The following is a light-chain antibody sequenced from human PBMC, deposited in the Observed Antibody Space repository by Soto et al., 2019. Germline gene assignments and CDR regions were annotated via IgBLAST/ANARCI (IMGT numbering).Light chain of an antibody. V-gene: IGKV1-5*03. CDR1: QTISSW. CDR3: QQLNSYPT. J-gene: IGKJ5*01. CDR2: KAS. Sequence: DIQMTQSPSTLSGSVGDRVTITFRASQTISSWLAWYQQKPGKAPKLLIYKASTLKSGVPSRFSGSGSGTDFTLTISSLQPEYFATDDCQQLNSYPTFGQGTRLEIK.